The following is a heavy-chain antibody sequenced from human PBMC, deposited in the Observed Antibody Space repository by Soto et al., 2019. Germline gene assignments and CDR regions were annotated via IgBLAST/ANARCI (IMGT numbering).Heavy chain of an antibody. CDR3: IQSRCGGDCLQSYASYYYYGMDV. Sequence: QITLKESDPTLMIPTQTLTLTCTFSAFSLSTGGVGVGWIRQPPGKALEWLALIYWDDDKRYSPSLRSRLTITKDTSKNQVVLTMTNMDPVDTATYYCIQSRCGGDCLQSYASYYYYGMDVWGQGTAVTVSS. D-gene: IGHD2-21*02. CDR2: IYWDDDK. V-gene: IGHV2-5*02. CDR1: AFSLSTGGVG. J-gene: IGHJ6*02.